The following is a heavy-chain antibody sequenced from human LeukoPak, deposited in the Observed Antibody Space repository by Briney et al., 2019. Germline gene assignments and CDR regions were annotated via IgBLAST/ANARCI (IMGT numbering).Heavy chain of an antibody. J-gene: IGHJ3*02. CDR3: ARGRFLDIVVVPAAEGAFDI. V-gene: IGHV4-34*01. CDR2: INHSGST. CDR1: GGSFSGYY. D-gene: IGHD2-2*03. Sequence: SETLSLTCAVYGGSFSGYYWSWIRQPPGKGLEWIGEINHSGSTHYNPSLKSRVTISVDTSKNQFSLKLSSLTAADTAVYYCARGRFLDIVVVPAAEGAFDIWGQGTMVTVSS.